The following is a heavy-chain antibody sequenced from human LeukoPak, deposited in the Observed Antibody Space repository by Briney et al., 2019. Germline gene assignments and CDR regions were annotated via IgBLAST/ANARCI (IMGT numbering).Heavy chain of an antibody. D-gene: IGHD3-22*01. CDR3: AKDFYDSSGSRYDY. CDR2: ISHDGSSD. J-gene: IGHJ4*02. CDR1: GFAFRSFA. V-gene: IGHV3-30*07. Sequence: PGKSLRLSCAASGFAFRSFAMHWVRQAPGKGLDWVAVISHDGSSDYYSPSLRGRFTISRDNSKNTLFMQMNSLRAEDTAVYYCAKDFYDSSGSRYDYWGQGTLVTVSS.